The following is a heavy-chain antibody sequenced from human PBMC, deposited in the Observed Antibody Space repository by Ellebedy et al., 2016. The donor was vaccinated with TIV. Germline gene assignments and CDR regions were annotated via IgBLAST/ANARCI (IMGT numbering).Heavy chain of an antibody. CDR2: IIPLFGTA. Sequence: SVKVSXXTSGGNFMKYAVSLVRQAPGQGPECMGGIIPLFGTANYAQKKFQDRVTITADESTSTVYMEMRSLRSEDTAVYYCARHLQQYDKSGYLGYWGQGTLVTVSS. V-gene: IGHV1-69*13. J-gene: IGHJ4*02. CDR3: ARHLQQYDKSGYLGY. D-gene: IGHD3-22*01. CDR1: GGNFMKYA.